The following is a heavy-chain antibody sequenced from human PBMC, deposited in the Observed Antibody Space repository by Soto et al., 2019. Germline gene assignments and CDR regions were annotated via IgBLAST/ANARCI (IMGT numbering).Heavy chain of an antibody. CDR1: GFTFKTYD. CDR3: ARGRSNDFSSSPPPRFDP. J-gene: IGHJ5*02. D-gene: IGHD2-21*02. CDR2: IGTLRDT. V-gene: IGHV3-13*01. Sequence: LRLSCVASGFTFKTYDMYWVRQVPGQGLEWVSGIGTLRDTYYSASVAGRFIVSRENGRNSLYLQMNSLRAGDSGIYFCARGRSNDFSSSPPPRFDPWGRGTLVTVSS.